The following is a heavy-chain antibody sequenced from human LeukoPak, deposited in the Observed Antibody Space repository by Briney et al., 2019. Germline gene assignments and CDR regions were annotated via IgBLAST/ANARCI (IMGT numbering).Heavy chain of an antibody. CDR2: INSDGSST. CDR1: GFTFSSYW. J-gene: IGHJ4*02. D-gene: IGHD3-3*01. Sequence: GGSLRLSCAASGFTFSSYWMHWVRQAPGKGLVWVSRINSDGSSTSYAGSVKGRFTISRDNAKNTLYLQMNSLRAEDTAVYYCARVRFLEWSPLPDYWGQGTLVTVSS. CDR3: ARVRFLEWSPLPDY. V-gene: IGHV3-74*01.